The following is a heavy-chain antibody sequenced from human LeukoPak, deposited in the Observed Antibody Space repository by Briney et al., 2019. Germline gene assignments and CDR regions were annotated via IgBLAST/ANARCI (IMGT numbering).Heavy chain of an antibody. D-gene: IGHD3-3*01. J-gene: IGHJ4*02. CDR3: AQIPFRSGDYHFDH. CDR1: GFTFSIYA. CDR2: ISGSGTST. V-gene: IGHV3-23*01. Sequence: GGSLRLSCAASGFTFSIYAMSWVRQTPGKGLEWVSTISGSGTSTYYADSVKGRFTVSRDNSKNTLHLQMKSLSAADTAVYYCAQIPFRSGDYHFDHWGQGTLLTVSS.